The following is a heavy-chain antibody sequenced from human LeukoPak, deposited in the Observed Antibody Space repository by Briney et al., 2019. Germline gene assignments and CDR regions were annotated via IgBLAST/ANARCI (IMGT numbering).Heavy chain of an antibody. Sequence: ASVKVSCKTSGFTFTGHYLHWVRQAPGQGLEWMGWIYPESGGTNYAQKFQGRVTMTRDTSSSTAYLALSRLRSDDTAVYYCSSGGDKYDYWGQGTRVTVSS. D-gene: IGHD2-21*02. J-gene: IGHJ4*02. V-gene: IGHV1-2*02. CDR3: SSGGDKYDY. CDR2: IYPESGGT. CDR1: GFTFTGHY.